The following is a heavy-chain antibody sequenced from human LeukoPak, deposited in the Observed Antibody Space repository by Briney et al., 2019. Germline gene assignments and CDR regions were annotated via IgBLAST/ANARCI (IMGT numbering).Heavy chain of an antibody. V-gene: IGHV1-2*02. J-gene: IGHJ4*02. CDR2: INPKNGGT. CDR3: AREPPYTGHCDITTCDVSRFDL. Sequence: ASVKVSCKASRYIFTGYFIHWVRQVPGQGLEWMGWINPKNGGTNPVEKFQGRVTMSRDTSLSTAFMELTGLTSDDTAVYFCAREPPYTGHCDITTCDVSRFDLWGQGTLVTVSS. CDR1: RYIFTGYF. D-gene: IGHD2-2*01.